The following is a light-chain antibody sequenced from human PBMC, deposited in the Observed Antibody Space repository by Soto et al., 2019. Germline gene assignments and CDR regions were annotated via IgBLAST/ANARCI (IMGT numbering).Light chain of an antibody. Sequence: DIQMTQSPSILSASVGDRVTITCRASQIISSRLAWYQQKPGKAPKLLIYDAYNLESWVPSRFSGSGSGTEFTLTISSLQPDDFATYYCQQYNSYSLTFGGGTKVEIK. CDR3: QQYNSYSLT. CDR2: DAY. V-gene: IGKV1-5*01. J-gene: IGKJ4*01. CDR1: QIISSR.